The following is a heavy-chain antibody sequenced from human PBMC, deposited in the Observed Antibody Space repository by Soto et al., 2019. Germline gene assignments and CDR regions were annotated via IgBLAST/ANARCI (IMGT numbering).Heavy chain of an antibody. CDR2: IIPIFGTA. D-gene: IGHD6-19*01. Sequence: SVKVSCKASGGTFSSYAISWVRQAPGQGLEWMGGIIPIFGTANYAQKFQGRVTITADESTSTAYMELSSLRSEDTAVYYCARGALAGYYFDYWGQGTLVTVPS. V-gene: IGHV1-69*13. CDR1: GGTFSSYA. J-gene: IGHJ4*02. CDR3: ARGALAGYYFDY.